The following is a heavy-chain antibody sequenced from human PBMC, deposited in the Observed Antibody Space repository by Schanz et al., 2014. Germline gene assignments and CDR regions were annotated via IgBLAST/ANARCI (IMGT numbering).Heavy chain of an antibody. V-gene: IGHV1-2*06. CDR2: ISPSSGGT. Sequence: QVQLVQSGAEVKKPGASVKVSCKASGYTFTAYFIHWVRQAPGQGLEWMGRISPSSGGTNYAQNFQGRVTMTKDTSINTVYMELSTLTSDDTAVYYCARESVSRTRLFDPWGQGTLVTVSS. CDR1: GYTFTAYF. D-gene: IGHD3-3*01. J-gene: IGHJ5*02. CDR3: ARESVSRTRLFDP.